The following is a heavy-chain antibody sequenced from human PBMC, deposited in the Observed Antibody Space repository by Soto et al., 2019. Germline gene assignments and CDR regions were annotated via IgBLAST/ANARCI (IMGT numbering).Heavy chain of an antibody. Sequence: QVQVVQSGSEVKTPGASVKVSCMTSGYSFIRYGINWVRQVPGHGLEWMGWISGYNGYTTYAEKFQGRVTMTTDSSTSTAYMELGSLRSDDTAIYYCSRGYHGNSMYYLDYWGQGTPVTVSS. J-gene: IGHJ4*02. CDR3: SRGYHGNSMYYLDY. V-gene: IGHV1-18*04. CDR2: ISGYNGYT. D-gene: IGHD1-7*01. CDR1: GYSFIRYG.